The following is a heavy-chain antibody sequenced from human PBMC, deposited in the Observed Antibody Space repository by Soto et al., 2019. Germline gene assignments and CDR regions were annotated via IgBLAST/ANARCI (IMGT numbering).Heavy chain of an antibody. CDR3: ARDPSAYSGSPNWFDP. V-gene: IGHV1-69*01. CDR1: GGTFSSYA. D-gene: IGHD1-26*01. CDR2: SIPIFGTA. J-gene: IGHJ5*02. Sequence: QVQLVQSGAEVKKPGSSVKVSCKASGGTFSSYAISWVRQAPGQGLEWMGGSIPIFGTANYAQKFQGRVTITADESTSTAYMELSSLRSEDTAVYYCARDPSAYSGSPNWFDPWGQGTLVTVSS.